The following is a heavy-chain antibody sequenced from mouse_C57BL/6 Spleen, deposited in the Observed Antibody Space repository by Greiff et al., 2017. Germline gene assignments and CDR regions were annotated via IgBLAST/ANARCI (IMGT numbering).Heavy chain of an antibody. D-gene: IGHD6-1*01. CDR3: GGCSAPTY. Sequence: VQLQQPGAELVMPGASVKLSCKASGYTFTSYCITWVKQRPGQGLEWIGNIYPGSGNTYYNEKFKSKATLTVDTSSSTAYMQLSSLTSEDSAVXYCGGCSAPTYWGQGTPVTVSA. J-gene: IGHJ3*01. CDR1: GYTFTSYC. CDR2: IYPGSGNT. V-gene: IGHV1-55*01.